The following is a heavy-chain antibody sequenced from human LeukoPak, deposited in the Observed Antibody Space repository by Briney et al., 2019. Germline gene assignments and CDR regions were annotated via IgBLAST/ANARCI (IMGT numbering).Heavy chain of an antibody. D-gene: IGHD2-15*01. CDR2: IIPIFGTA. CDR3: AIELLVVVAATPFDP. V-gene: IGHV1-69*06. Sequence: SVKVSCKASGGTFSSYAISWVRQAPGQGLEWMGGIIPIFGTANYAQKFQGRVTITADKSTSTAYMELSSLRSEDTAVYYCAIELLVVVAATPFDPWGQGTLVSVSS. J-gene: IGHJ5*02. CDR1: GGTFSSYA.